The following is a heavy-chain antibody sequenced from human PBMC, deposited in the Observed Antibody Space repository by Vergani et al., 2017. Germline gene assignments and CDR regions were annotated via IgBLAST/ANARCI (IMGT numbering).Heavy chain of an antibody. CDR1: GDSISSNNC. CDR2: ICHTEDT. CDR3: ATIGYSRWGYYFDY. D-gene: IGHD1-26*01. Sequence: QLQLQESGPGLVKPPGTLSLICAVSGDSISSNNCWTWVRQPPGKGLEWIGEICHTEDTKYSPSLKSRVTVSVDESRNLFSLKLNSVTAADTAVYYCATIGYSRWGYYFDYWGQGRLVTVSS. J-gene: IGHJ4*02. V-gene: IGHV4-4*03.